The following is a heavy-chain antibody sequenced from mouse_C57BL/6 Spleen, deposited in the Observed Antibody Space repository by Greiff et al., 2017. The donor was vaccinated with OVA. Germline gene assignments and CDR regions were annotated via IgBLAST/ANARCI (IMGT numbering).Heavy chain of an antibody. CDR1: GYAISSSW. V-gene: IGHV1-82*01. CDR3: ARVYYYGSSYRWYFDV. CDR2: IYPGDGDT. Sequence: VQLQQSGPELVKPGASVKISCKASGYAISSSWMNWVKQRPGKGLEWIGRIYPGDGDTNYNGKLKGKVTLTADKYSSTAYMQLSSLTSEDYAVYFCARVYYYGSSYRWYFDVWGTGTTVTVSS. D-gene: IGHD1-1*01. J-gene: IGHJ1*03.